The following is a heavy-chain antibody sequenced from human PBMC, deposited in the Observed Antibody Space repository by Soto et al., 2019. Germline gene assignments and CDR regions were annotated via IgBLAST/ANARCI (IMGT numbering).Heavy chain of an antibody. Sequence: ASVKVSCKVSGYTLTELSMHWVRQAPGKGLEWMGGFDPEDGETIYAQKFQGRVTMTEDTSTDTAYMELSSLRSEDTAVYYCATVSYYDSSNRPFDPWGQGTLVTVSS. D-gene: IGHD3-22*01. V-gene: IGHV1-24*01. CDR3: ATVSYYDSSNRPFDP. CDR1: GYTLTELS. J-gene: IGHJ5*02. CDR2: FDPEDGET.